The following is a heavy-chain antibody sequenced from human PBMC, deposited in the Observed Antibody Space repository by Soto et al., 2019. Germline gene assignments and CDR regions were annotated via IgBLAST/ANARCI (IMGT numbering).Heavy chain of an antibody. V-gene: IGHV4-59*01. D-gene: IGHD6-13*01. CDR1: GGSISSYY. Sequence: SETLSLTCTVSGGSISSYYWSWIRQPPGKGLEWIGYIYYSGSTNYNPSLKSRVTISVDTSKNQFSLKLGSVTAADTAVYYCARGSAAGMMYYFDYWGQGTLVTVSS. J-gene: IGHJ4*02. CDR3: ARGSAAGMMYYFDY. CDR2: IYYSGST.